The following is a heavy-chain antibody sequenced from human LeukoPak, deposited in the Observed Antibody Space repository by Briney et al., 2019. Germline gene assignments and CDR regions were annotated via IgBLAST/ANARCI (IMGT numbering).Heavy chain of an antibody. V-gene: IGHV1-69*01. CDR3: ARGWNIVVVPAGAYESYFDY. J-gene: IGHJ4*02. Sequence: SVKVSCKASGGTFSSYAISWVRQAPGQGLEWMGGIIVIFGTANYAQKFQGRVTITADESTSTAYMELSSLRSEDTAVYYCARGWNIVVVPAGAYESYFDYWGQGTLVTLSS. CDR1: GGTFSSYA. D-gene: IGHD2-2*01. CDR2: IIVIFGTA.